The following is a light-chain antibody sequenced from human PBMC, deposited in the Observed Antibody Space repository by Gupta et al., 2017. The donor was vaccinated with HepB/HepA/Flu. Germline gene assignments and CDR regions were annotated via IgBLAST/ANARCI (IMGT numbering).Light chain of an antibody. V-gene: IGKV1-39*01. J-gene: IGKJ1*01. Sequence: DIQMTQSPSSLSASVGDRVTITCRASQRVATYLNWYQHKAGEGPKFRRYGASSLQGGVPSRFSGSGSGTDFTLTISDLQPEDVAMYDCQQSQKVPWTCGQGAKVEI. CDR1: QRVATY. CDR2: GAS. CDR3: QQSQKVPWT.